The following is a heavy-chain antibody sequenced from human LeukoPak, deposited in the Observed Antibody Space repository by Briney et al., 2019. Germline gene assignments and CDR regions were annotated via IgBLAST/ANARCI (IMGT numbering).Heavy chain of an antibody. V-gene: IGHV4-34*01. CDR2: INHSGST. J-gene: IGHJ4*02. CDR3: ARPITLAANGGFDY. D-gene: IGHD2-15*01. Sequence: SETLSLTCAVYGGSFSDYYWSWIRQPPGRGLEWIGEINHSGSTNYNPSLKSRVTISVDTSKNQFSLKLSSVTAADTAVYYCARPITLAANGGFDYWCQGTLVTVSS. CDR1: GGSFSDYY.